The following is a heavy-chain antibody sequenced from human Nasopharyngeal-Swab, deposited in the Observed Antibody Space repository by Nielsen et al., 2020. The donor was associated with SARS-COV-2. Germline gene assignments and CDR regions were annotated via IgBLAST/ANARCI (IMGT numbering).Heavy chain of an antibody. CDR3: ARRGPMVTTVFADWYFDL. CDR2: IYPGDSDT. CDR1: GYSFTSYW. V-gene: IGHV5-51*01. D-gene: IGHD4-17*01. Sequence: GESLKISCKGSGYSFTSYWIGWVRQMPGKGLEWMGIIYPGDSDTRYSPSFQGQVTISADKSFSTAYLQWSSLKASDTAMYYCARRGPMVTTVFADWYFDLWGRGTLVTVSS. J-gene: IGHJ2*01.